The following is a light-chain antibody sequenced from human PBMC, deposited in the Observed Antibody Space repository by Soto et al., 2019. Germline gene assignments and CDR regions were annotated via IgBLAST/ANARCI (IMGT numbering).Light chain of an antibody. V-gene: IGKV3-20*01. CDR3: QQYGSSPWT. CDR2: GAS. CDR1: QSVSSSY. J-gene: IGKJ1*01. Sequence: EIVLTQSPGTLSLSPGERATLSCRASQSVSSSYLAWYQQKPGQAPRLLIYGASSRATGIPDRFSGSGSGTDFTLTISRLEPEDFAVYYCQQYGSSPWTFGQGTKEDIK.